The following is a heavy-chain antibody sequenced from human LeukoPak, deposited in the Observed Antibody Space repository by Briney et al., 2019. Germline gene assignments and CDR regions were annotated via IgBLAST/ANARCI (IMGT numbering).Heavy chain of an antibody. V-gene: IGHV3-48*04. D-gene: IGHD3-10*01. CDR2: ISSSGSTI. J-gene: IGHJ4*02. CDR1: GFTFSTCG. Sequence: PGGSLRLSCAASGFTFSTCGMSWVRQAPGKGLEWVSYISSSGSTIYYADSVKGRFTISRDNAKNSLYLQMNSLRAEDTAVYYCARDRGWFGEKLGYWGQGTLVTVSS. CDR3: ARDRGWFGEKLGY.